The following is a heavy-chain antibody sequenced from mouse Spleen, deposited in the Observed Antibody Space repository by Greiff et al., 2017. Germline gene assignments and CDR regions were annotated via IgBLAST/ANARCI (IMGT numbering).Heavy chain of an antibody. CDR1: GYSITSGYY. J-gene: IGHJ1*03. Sequence: EVQLQESGPGLVKPSQSLSLTCSVTGYSITSGYYWNWIRQFPGNKLEWMGYISYDGSNNYNPSLKNRISITRDTSKNQFFLKLNSVTTEDTATYYCARDQDYYYGSSKYFDVWGTGTTVTVSS. CDR2: ISYDGSN. CDR3: ARDQDYYYGSSKYFDV. D-gene: IGHD1-1*01. V-gene: IGHV3-6*01.